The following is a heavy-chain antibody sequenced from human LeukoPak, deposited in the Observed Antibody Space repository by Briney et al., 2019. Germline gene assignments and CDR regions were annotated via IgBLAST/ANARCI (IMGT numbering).Heavy chain of an antibody. Sequence: SETLSVTCTVPGGSISSYYWSWIRQPLGKGLEWIGYIYYSGSTNYNPSLKSRVTISVDTSKNQFSLKLSSVTAADTAVYYCARTPVAGTIIWFDPWGQGTLVTVSS. CDR1: GGSISSYY. CDR3: ARTPVAGTIIWFDP. CDR2: IYYSGST. V-gene: IGHV4-59*08. D-gene: IGHD6-19*01. J-gene: IGHJ5*02.